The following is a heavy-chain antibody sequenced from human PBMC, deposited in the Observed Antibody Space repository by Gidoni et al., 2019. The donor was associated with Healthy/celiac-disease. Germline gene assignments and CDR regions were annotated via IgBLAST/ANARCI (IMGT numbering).Heavy chain of an antibody. CDR3: ARGRRGIAVAGTPWRYFDL. CDR2: INHSGST. D-gene: IGHD6-19*01. V-gene: IGHV4-34*01. J-gene: IGHJ2*01. CDR1: VGSFLGYY. Sequence: QVQLQQWGAGLLKPSETLSLTCAVYVGSFLGYYWSWIRQPPGKGLEWIGEINHSGSTNYNPSLKSRVTISVDTSKNQFSLKLSSVTAADTAVYYCARGRRGIAVAGTPWRYFDLWGRGTLVTVSS.